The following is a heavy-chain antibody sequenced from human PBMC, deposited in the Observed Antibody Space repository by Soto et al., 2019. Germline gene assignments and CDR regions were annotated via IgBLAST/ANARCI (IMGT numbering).Heavy chain of an antibody. CDR2: INHSGST. Sequence: QVQLQQWGAGLLKPSETLSLTCAVYGGSFSGYYWSWIRQPPGKGLEWTGEINHSGSTNYNPSLKSRVTISVDTSKNQFSLKLSSVTAADTAVYYCARDLYCGGDCYQDYWGQGTLVTVSS. CDR1: GGSFSGYY. J-gene: IGHJ4*02. CDR3: ARDLYCGGDCYQDY. V-gene: IGHV4-34*01. D-gene: IGHD2-21*02.